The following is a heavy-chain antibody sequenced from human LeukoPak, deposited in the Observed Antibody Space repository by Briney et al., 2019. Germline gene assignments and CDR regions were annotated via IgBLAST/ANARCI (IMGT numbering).Heavy chain of an antibody. J-gene: IGHJ4*02. CDR3: ARGRWLLPLLD. CDR1: GGSISSGGYY. V-gene: IGHV4-31*03. Sequence: NPSETLSLTCTVSGGSISSGGYYWSWIRQHPGKGLEWIGYIYYSGSTYYNPSLKSRVTMSVDTSKNQFSLKLSSVTAADTAVYYCARGRWLLPLLDWGQGTLVTVSS. CDR2: IYYSGST. D-gene: IGHD4-23*01.